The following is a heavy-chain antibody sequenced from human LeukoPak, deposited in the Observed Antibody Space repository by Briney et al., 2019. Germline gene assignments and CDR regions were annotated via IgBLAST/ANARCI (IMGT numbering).Heavy chain of an antibody. J-gene: IGHJ4*02. Sequence: ASVNVSCKTSGYTFTGYYIHWVRQAPGQGLEWMGWINPISGGTNYAQKFQGRVTMTRDSSISTAYMDLSGLTSDDTAMYYCARFPTSTSRDYWGQGTLVTVSS. CDR2: INPISGGT. D-gene: IGHD1-1*01. CDR1: GYTFTGYY. CDR3: ARFPTSTSRDY. V-gene: IGHV1-2*02.